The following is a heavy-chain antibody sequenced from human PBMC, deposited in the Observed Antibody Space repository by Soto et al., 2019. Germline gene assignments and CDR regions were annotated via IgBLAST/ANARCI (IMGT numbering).Heavy chain of an antibody. CDR1: GFTVSSSY. CDR3: ATLNYYDSF. J-gene: IGHJ4*02. Sequence: GGSLRLSCAASGFTVSSSYMSWVRQPPGRGLEWVSVIYTGGSTDYADSVRGRFTTSRDNSKNTLYLQMNSLRAEDTAVYYCATLNYYDSFWAQGTLDTGSS. V-gene: IGHV3-53*01. CDR2: IYTGGST. D-gene: IGHD3-22*01.